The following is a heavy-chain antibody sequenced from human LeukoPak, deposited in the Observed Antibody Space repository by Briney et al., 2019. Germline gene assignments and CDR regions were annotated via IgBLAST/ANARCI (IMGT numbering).Heavy chain of an antibody. Sequence: GGSLRLSCAASGFTFSSYAMSWVRHAPGAGLEWVASISGAGTFIYYADSVKGRFTISRDNTKNSLYLQMNGLRAEDTAVYYCTRSSMAALAVDSWGQGTLVTVSS. D-gene: IGHD6-6*01. V-gene: IGHV3-21*01. J-gene: IGHJ4*02. CDR3: TRSSMAALAVDS. CDR2: ISGAGTFI. CDR1: GFTFSSYA.